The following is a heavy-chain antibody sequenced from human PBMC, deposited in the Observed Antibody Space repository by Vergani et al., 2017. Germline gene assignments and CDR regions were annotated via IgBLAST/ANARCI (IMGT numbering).Heavy chain of an antibody. J-gene: IGHJ6*02. V-gene: IGHV1-69*18. CDR1: GGTFSSYA. CDR3: ARDGPEQLAYYYYGMDV. Sequence: QMQLVQSGAEVKKPGSSVKVSCKASGGTFSSYAISWVRQAPGQGLEWMGRIIPIFGTANYAQKFQGRVTITADESTSTAYMELSSLRSEDTAVYYCARDGPEQLAYYYYGMDVWGQGTTVTVSS. D-gene: IGHD6-13*01. CDR2: IIPIFGTA.